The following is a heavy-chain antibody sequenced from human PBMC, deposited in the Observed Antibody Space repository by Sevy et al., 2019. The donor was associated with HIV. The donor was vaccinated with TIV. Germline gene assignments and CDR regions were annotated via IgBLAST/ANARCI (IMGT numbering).Heavy chain of an antibody. CDR1: GYTFTSYD. D-gene: IGHD3-10*01. CDR3: AIPIDYYGSGSYLGHDYYYYGMDV. Sequence: ASVKVSCKASGYTFTSYDINWVRQATGQGLEWMGWMNPNSGNTGYAQKFQGRVTMTRNTSISTAYMELSSLRSEDTAEYYCAIPIDYYGSGSYLGHDYYYYGMDVWGQGTTVTVSS. V-gene: IGHV1-8*01. J-gene: IGHJ6*02. CDR2: MNPNSGNT.